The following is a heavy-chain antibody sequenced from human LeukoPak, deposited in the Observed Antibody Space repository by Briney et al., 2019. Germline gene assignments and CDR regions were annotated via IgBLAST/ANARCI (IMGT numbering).Heavy chain of an antibody. J-gene: IGHJ4*02. CDR2: IIPIFDIA. CDR1: GGTFSSYA. V-gene: IGHV1-69*04. D-gene: IGHD5-18*01. Sequence: ASVKVSCKASGGTFSSYAISWVRQAPGQGLEWMGRIIPIFDIANYAQKFQGRVTITADKSTSTAYMELSSLRSEDTAVYYCARVNTTDTAMVTGVFDYWGQGTLATVSS. CDR3: ARVNTTDTAMVTGVFDY.